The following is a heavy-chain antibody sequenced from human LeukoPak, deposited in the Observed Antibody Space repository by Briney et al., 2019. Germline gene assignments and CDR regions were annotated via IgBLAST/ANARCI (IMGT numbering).Heavy chain of an antibody. CDR3: ARKGGYDFWSGYDDAFDI. CDR2: IKQDGSEK. D-gene: IGHD3-3*01. J-gene: IGHJ3*02. CDR1: GFTFSSYW. Sequence: GGSLRLSCAASGFTFSSYWMSWVRQAPGKGLEWVANIKQDGSEKYYVDSVKGRFTISRDNAKNSLYLQMNSLRAEDTAVYYCARKGGYDFWSGYDDAFDIWGQGTMVTVSS. V-gene: IGHV3-7*01.